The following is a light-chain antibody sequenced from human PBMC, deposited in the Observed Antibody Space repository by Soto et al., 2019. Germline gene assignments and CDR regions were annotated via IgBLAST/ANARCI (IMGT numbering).Light chain of an antibody. CDR2: GAS. J-gene: IGKJ3*01. Sequence: ETVMTQSPANLSVSPGERATVSCRASHSLTYNYLALYQHKPGQAPRLLIYGASSRATGIPDRFSGSGSGTDFTLTISRLEPEDFALHYCHQYGLSPMVTFGPGTKVDIK. CDR3: HQYGLSPMVT. CDR1: HSLTYNY. V-gene: IGKV3-20*01.